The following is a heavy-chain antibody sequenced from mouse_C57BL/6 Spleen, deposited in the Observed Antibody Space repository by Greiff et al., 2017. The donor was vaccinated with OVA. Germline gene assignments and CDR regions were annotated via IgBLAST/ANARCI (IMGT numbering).Heavy chain of an antibody. D-gene: IGHD1-1*01. CDR2: ISNGGGST. CDR3: ARGGTTVPRYWYFDV. V-gene: IGHV5-12*01. J-gene: IGHJ1*03. Sequence: EVKLMESGGGLVQPGGSLKLSCAASGFTFSDYYMYWVRQTPEKRLEWVAYISNGGGSTYYPDTVKGRFTISRDNAKNTLYLQMSRLKSEDTAMYYCARGGTTVPRYWYFDVWGTGTTVTVSS. CDR1: GFTFSDYY.